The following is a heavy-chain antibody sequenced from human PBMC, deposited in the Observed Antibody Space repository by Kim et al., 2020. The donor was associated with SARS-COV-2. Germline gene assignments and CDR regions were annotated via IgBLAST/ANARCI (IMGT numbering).Heavy chain of an antibody. V-gene: IGHV1-46*01. D-gene: IGHD2-15*01. J-gene: IGHJ3*02. Sequence: ASVKVSCKASGYTFTSYYMHWVRQAPGQGLEWMGIINPSGGSTSYAQKFQGRVTMTRDTSTSTVYMELSSLRSEDTAVYYCARYCSGGSCYLREAGAFDIWGQGTMVTVSS. CDR1: GYTFTSYY. CDR3: ARYCSGGSCYLREAGAFDI. CDR2: INPSGGST.